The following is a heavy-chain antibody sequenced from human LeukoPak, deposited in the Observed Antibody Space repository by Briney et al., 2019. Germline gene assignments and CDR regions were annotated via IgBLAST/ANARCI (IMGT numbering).Heavy chain of an antibody. Sequence: SETLSLTCAVYGGSFSGYYWSWIRQPPGKGLEWIGEINHSGSTNYNPSFKSRVTISVDTSKNQLSLKLSSVTAADTAVYYCARVGGYSYGSDYWGQGTLVTVSS. J-gene: IGHJ4*02. CDR2: INHSGST. CDR3: ARVGGYSYGSDY. CDR1: GGSFSGYY. V-gene: IGHV4-34*01. D-gene: IGHD5-18*01.